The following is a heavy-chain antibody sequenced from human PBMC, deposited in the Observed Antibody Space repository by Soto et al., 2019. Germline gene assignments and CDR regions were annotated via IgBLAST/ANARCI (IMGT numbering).Heavy chain of an antibody. Sequence: PSETLSLTCAVSGGSISSGCYSWSWIRQPPGKGLEWIGYIYHSGSTYYNPSLKSRVTISVERSKNQFSLKLSSVTAADTAVYYCARVWVSYSSSFGSWFDPWGQGTLVNVSS. CDR1: GGSISSGCYS. CDR2: IYHSGST. V-gene: IGHV4-30-2*01. J-gene: IGHJ5*01. D-gene: IGHD6-13*01. CDR3: ARVWVSYSSSFGSWFDP.